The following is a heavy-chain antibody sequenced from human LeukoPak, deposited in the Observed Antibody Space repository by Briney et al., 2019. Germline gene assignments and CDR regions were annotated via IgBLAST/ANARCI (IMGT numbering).Heavy chain of an antibody. D-gene: IGHD1-26*01. Sequence: PGGSLRLSCATSGFTFSTYSMNWVRQAPGKGLEWVSYISSSSSTITYADSVKGRFTISRDNAKNSLYLQMNSLRDEDTAVYYCSRDVKVGASPFDYWGQGTLVTVSS. CDR1: GFTFSTYS. CDR3: SRDVKVGASPFDY. V-gene: IGHV3-48*02. CDR2: ISSSSSTI. J-gene: IGHJ4*02.